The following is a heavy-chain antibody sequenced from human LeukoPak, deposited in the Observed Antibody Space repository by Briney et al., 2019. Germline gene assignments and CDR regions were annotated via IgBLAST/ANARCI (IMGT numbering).Heavy chain of an antibody. Sequence: GGSLRLSCAASGFTFSSSWMSWVRQAPRKGLEWVAHIKQDGSEKYYVDSVKGRFTISRDNAKNSLYLQMNSLRAEDTAVYYCARYIYSSGWCFDYWGQGTLVTVSS. V-gene: IGHV3-7*01. J-gene: IGHJ4*02. CDR2: IKQDGSEK. CDR3: ARYIYSSGWCFDY. D-gene: IGHD6-19*01. CDR1: GFTFSSSW.